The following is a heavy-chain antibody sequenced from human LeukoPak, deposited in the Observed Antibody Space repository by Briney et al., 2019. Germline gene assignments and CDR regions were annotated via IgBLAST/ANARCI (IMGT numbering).Heavy chain of an antibody. D-gene: IGHD1/OR15-1a*01. CDR2: LSGDGSTT. Sequence: GGSLRLSCAASGFTFSTHAMSWVRQAPGKGLEWVSSLSGDGSTTYHADSVKGRFTISRDNSRSTLYLQVNSLSAEDTAVYYCARGTSLGRPGTNYFDYWGQGALVTVSS. CDR1: GFTFSTHA. J-gene: IGHJ4*02. V-gene: IGHV3-23*01. CDR3: ARGTSLGRPGTNYFDY.